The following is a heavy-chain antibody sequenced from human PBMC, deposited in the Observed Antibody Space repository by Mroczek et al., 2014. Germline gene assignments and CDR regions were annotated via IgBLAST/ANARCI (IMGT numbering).Heavy chain of an antibody. CDR1: GYTFTSYD. CDR3: ARGRDIVVVPAENYYYYGMDV. J-gene: IGHJ6*02. Sequence: VQLVETGAEVKKPGASVKVSCKASGYTFTSYDINWVRQATGQGLEWMGWMNPNSGNTGYAQKFQGRVTMTRNTSISTAYMELSSLRSEDTAVYYCARGRDIVVVPAENYYYYGMDVVGPRDQRSP. V-gene: IGHV1-8*01. CDR2: MNPNSGNT. D-gene: IGHD2-2*01.